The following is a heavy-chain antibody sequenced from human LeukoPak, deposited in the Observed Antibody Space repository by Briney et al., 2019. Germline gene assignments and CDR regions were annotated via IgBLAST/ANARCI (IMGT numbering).Heavy chain of an antibody. V-gene: IGHV3-9*01. CDR3: AKDRNFGSTPPYYFDY. D-gene: IGHD1-7*01. J-gene: IGHJ4*02. CDR2: ISWNSGSI. Sequence: PGGSLRLSCAASGFTFDDYAMHWVRQAPGKGLEWVSGISWNSGSIGYADSVKGRFTISRDNAKNSLYLQMNSPRAEDTALYYCAKDRNFGSTPPYYFDYWGQGTLVTVSS. CDR1: GFTFDDYA.